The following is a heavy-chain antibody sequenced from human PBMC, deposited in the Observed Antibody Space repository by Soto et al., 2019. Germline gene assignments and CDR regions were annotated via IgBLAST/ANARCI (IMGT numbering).Heavy chain of an antibody. V-gene: IGHV3-23*01. CDR3: AKDLGVGYCSSTSCDLFDY. Sequence: GGSLRLSCAASGFTFSSYAMSWVRQAPGKGLEWVSAISGSGGSTYYADSVKGRFTISRDNSKNTLYPQMNSLRAEDTAVYYCAKDLGVGYCSSTSCDLFDYWGQGTLVTVSS. CDR1: GFTFSSYA. CDR2: ISGSGGST. J-gene: IGHJ4*02. D-gene: IGHD2-2*01.